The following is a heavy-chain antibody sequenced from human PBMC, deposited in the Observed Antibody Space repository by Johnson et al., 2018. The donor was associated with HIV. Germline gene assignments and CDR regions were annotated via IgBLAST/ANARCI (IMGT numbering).Heavy chain of an antibody. CDR3: ARGSGLSRLVTRYCSSTSCYAGRIDAFDI. CDR1: GFTFSSYG. Sequence: QVQLVESGGGVVQPGRSLRLSCAASGFTFSSYGMHWVRQAPGKGLEWVAVIWYDGSNKYYADSVKGRFTISRDNSKNTLFMQMNSLRAEDTALYYCARGSGLSRLVTRYCSSTSCYAGRIDAFDIWGQGTMVTVSS. CDR2: IWYDGSNK. J-gene: IGHJ3*02. V-gene: IGHV3-33*01. D-gene: IGHD2-2*01.